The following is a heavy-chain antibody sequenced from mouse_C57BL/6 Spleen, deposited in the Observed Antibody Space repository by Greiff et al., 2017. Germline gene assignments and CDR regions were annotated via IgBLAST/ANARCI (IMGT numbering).Heavy chain of an antibody. CDR2: INPSNGGT. CDR1: GYTFTSYW. J-gene: IGHJ2*01. D-gene: IGHD2-4*01. V-gene: IGHV1-53*01. Sequence: QVQLQQPGTELVKPGASVKLSCKASGYTFTSYWMHWVKQRPGQGLEWIGNINPSNGGTTYNEEFKSKATLTVDKSSSPAYMQLSSLTSEDSAVYDCARGRDYDGQYYLDYWGQGTTLTVSS. CDR3: ARGRDYDGQYYLDY.